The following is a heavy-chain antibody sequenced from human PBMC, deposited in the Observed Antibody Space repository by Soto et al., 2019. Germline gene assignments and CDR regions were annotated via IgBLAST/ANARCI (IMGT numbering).Heavy chain of an antibody. V-gene: IGHV3-23*01. J-gene: IGHJ4*02. CDR2: ISGSGST. D-gene: IGHD3-10*01. CDR1: GFTFSSCA. Sequence: EVLLLESGGGLVQPGGSLRLACAASGFTFSSCAMSWVRQAAGKGLEWVSGISGSGSTYSADSVKGRFTISRDNSKNTADLQMNSLRAEDTAVYYCVKSRSGSDYSALDYWGQGALVTVSS. CDR3: VKSRSGSDYSALDY.